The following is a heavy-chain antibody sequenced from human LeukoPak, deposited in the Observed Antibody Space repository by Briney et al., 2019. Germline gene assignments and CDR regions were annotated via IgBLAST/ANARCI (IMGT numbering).Heavy chain of an antibody. J-gene: IGHJ5*02. CDR3: ARDSGTYGDYWFDP. D-gene: IGHD4-17*01. Sequence: PGRSLRLSCAASGFTFSTYGMHWVRQAPGKGLDWMTIISFDGSYKYYADSVKGRFTISRDNAKNSLYLQMNSLRAEDTAVYYCARDSGTYGDYWFDPWGQGTLVTVSS. V-gene: IGHV3-30*03. CDR1: GFTFSTYG. CDR2: ISFDGSYK.